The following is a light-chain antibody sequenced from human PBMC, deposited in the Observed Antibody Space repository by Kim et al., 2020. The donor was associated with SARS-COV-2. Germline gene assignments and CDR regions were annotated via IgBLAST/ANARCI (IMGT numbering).Light chain of an antibody. CDR2: GAS. CDR3: QQYDAYTYT. J-gene: IGKJ2*01. Sequence: SAAVGDSVTHTSRASHSIQKWWAWYPQKRVKAPTPLISGASSLESGVPSRFSGSGSGTDFTLTIASLQPDDFATYYCQQYDAYTYTFGQGPKLEI. V-gene: IGKV1-5*01. CDR1: HSIQKW.